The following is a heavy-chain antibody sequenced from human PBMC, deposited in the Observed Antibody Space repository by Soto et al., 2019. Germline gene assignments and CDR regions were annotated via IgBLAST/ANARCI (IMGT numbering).Heavy chain of an antibody. D-gene: IGHD3-16*02. Sequence: PSETLSLTCTVSGGSISSSSYYWGWIRQPPGKGLEWIGSIYYSGSTYYNPSLKSRVTISVDTSKNQFSLKLSSVTAADTAVYYCARAMITFGGVISFQAFDIWGQGTMVTVSS. CDR2: IYYSGST. CDR1: GGSISSSSYY. J-gene: IGHJ3*02. CDR3: ARAMITFGGVISFQAFDI. V-gene: IGHV4-39*01.